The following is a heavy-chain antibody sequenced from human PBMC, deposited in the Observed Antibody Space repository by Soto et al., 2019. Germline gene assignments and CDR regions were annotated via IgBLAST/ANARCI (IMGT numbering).Heavy chain of an antibody. Sequence: ASVKVSCKASGYTFTSYDINWVRQATGQGLEWMGWMKPNSGKKGYAQKFQGGVTMTRNTTISTAYMELSSLRSEDTAVYYCARGVRFLEWLLPQYFDYWGQGTLVTVSS. CDR3: ARGVRFLEWLLPQYFDY. V-gene: IGHV1-8*01. CDR2: MKPNSGKK. D-gene: IGHD3-3*01. J-gene: IGHJ4*02. CDR1: GYTFTSYD.